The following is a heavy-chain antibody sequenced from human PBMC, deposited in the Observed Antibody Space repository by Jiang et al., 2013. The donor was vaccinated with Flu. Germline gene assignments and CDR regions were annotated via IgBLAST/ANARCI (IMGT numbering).Heavy chain of an antibody. D-gene: IGHD6-13*01. CDR3: AKSLTSGIAAAGTTFDY. J-gene: IGHJ4*02. Sequence: DYAMHWVRQVPGKGLEWVSGMSWNSGTIDYAGSVKGRFTISRDNAKNSLYLQMDSLRVEDTALYYCAKSLTSGIAAAGTTFDYWGQGTLVTVSS. V-gene: IGHV3-9*01. CDR1: DYA. CDR2: MSWNSGTI.